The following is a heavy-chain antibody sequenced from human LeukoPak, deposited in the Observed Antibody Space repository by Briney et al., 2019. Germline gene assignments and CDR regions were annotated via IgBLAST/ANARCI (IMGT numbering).Heavy chain of an antibody. J-gene: IGHJ4*02. CDR1: GYNFTSSW. CDR3: ARLSDILTGYFFDY. V-gene: IGHV5-10-1*01. CDR2: IDPSDSYT. Sequence: GESLKISCQGSGYNFTSSWISWVRQMPGKGLEWMGRIDPSDSYTNYSPSFQGHVTISADKSATSAYLQWSSLKASDTAMYYCARLSDILTGYFFDYWGQGTLVTVSS. D-gene: IGHD3-9*01.